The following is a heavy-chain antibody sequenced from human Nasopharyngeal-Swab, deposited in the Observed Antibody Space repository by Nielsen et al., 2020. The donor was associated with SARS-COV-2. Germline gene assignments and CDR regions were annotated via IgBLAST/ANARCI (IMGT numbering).Heavy chain of an antibody. CDR3: ARAFGGGYYYGMDV. J-gene: IGHJ6*02. CDR1: GFTFSSYW. D-gene: IGHD3-16*01. CDR2: INSDGSST. V-gene: IGHV3-74*01. Sequence: GESLKISCAASGFTFSSYWMHRVRQAPGKGLVWVSRINSDGSSTSYADSVKGRFTISRDNSKNTLYLQMNSLRAEDTAVYYCARAFGGGYYYGMDVWGQGTTVTVSS.